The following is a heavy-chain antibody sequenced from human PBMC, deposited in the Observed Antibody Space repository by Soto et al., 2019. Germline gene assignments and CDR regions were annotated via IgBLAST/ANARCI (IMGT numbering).Heavy chain of an antibody. CDR1: GFTFHDYA. CDR3: AKDRGGSNWYSFDY. J-gene: IGHJ4*02. V-gene: IGHV3-9*01. CDR2: ISSNSAII. D-gene: IGHD4-4*01. Sequence: EVQLVESGGGLVQPGRSLRLSCAASGFTFHDYAMPWVRQAPGKGLEWVSGISSNSAIIYYADSVKGRFTISRDNAKNSLYLQMNSLRPEDTALYYCAKDRGGSNWYSFDYWGQGTLVTVSS.